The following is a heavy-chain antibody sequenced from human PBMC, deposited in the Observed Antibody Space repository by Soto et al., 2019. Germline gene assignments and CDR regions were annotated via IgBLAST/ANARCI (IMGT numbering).Heavy chain of an antibody. Sequence: GSLRLSCAASGFTFSTYAMTGVRQAPGKVLEWVSSISGSGVIISYADSVRGRLTISRDNSKNTLYLQMKSLRAEDTAVYYCATDNRSWYFDYWGQGTMVTVST. V-gene: IGHV3-23*01. CDR2: ISGSGVII. D-gene: IGHD6-13*01. CDR3: ATDNRSWYFDY. CDR1: GFTFSTYA. J-gene: IGHJ4*02.